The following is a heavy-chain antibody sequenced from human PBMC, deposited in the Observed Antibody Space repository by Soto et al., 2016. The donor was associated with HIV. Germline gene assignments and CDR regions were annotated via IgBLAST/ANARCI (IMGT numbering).Heavy chain of an antibody. J-gene: IGHJ6*02. CDR3: ARDNECTTIFNVGTYDVFLIR. V-gene: IGHV3-21*06. D-gene: IGHD2-8*01. Sequence: EVQLVESGGGLVKPGGSLKLSCSGSGFRFRNYIMNWVRQAPGKGLEWVSSIKSSRNHIFYGDSAKGRFIISRDDANNVLYLQMNRLTAEDTAVYYCARDNECTTIFNVGTYDVFLIRWGQGTAVVVSS. CDR2: IKSSRNHI. CDR1: GFRFRNYI.